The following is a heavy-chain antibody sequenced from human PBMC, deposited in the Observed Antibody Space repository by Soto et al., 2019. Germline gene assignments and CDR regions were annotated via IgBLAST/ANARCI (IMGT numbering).Heavy chain of an antibody. CDR2: IYYSGST. J-gene: IGHJ5*02. Sequence: QLQLQESGPGLVKPSETLSLTCTVSGGSISSSSYYWGWIRQPPGKGLEWIGSIYYSGSTYYNPSLKSRVTISVDTSKNQFSLKLSSVTAADTAVYYCARLGAARLGGWFDPWGQGTLVTVSS. CDR3: ARLGAARLGGWFDP. V-gene: IGHV4-39*01. CDR1: GGSISSSSYY. D-gene: IGHD6-6*01.